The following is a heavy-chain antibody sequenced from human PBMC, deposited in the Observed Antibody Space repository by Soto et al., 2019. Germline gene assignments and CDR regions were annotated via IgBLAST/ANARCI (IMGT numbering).Heavy chain of an antibody. CDR3: ARGHSSTWLSFDY. J-gene: IGHJ4*02. CDR2: TYYRSKWYN. CDR1: GDSVSSNSAA. V-gene: IGHV6-1*01. Sequence: SQTLSLTCGISGDSVSSNSAAWNWIRQSPSRGLEWLGRTYYRSKWYNEYAVSVKSRITINPDTSKNQFSLQLTSVTPEDTAVYYCARGHSSTWLSFDYWGQGTLVTVSS. D-gene: IGHD6-13*01.